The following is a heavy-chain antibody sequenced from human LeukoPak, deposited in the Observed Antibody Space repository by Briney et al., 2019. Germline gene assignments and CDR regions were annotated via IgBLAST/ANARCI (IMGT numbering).Heavy chain of an antibody. D-gene: IGHD1-1*01. CDR3: AKDLRPDGINDFDH. CDR1: GFALSSHW. J-gene: IGHJ4*02. Sequence: GGSLRLSCAASGFALSSHWMTWVRQAPGKGLEWVSLIFASGSTTKYADSVKGRFTISRDNSKNTLYLQMNSLRAEDTAVYYCAKDLRPDGINDFDHWGQGTLVTVSS. V-gene: IGHV3-23*05. CDR2: IFASGSTT.